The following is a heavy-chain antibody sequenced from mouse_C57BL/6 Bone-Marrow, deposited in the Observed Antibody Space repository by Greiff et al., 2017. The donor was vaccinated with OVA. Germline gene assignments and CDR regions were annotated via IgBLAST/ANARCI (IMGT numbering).Heavy chain of an antibody. D-gene: IGHD2-12*01. CDR3: AKSLLPYAMDY. V-gene: IGHV1-72*01. CDR1: GYTFTSYW. J-gene: IGHJ4*01. Sequence: QVQLQQPGAELVKPGASVTLSCTASGYTFTSYWMHWVKQRPGRGLEWIGRIDPNSGGTKYNEKFKRKATLTVDKPSSTAYMQLSSLTAKDSAVCYCAKSLLPYAMDYWGQGTSVTVSS. CDR2: IDPNSGGT.